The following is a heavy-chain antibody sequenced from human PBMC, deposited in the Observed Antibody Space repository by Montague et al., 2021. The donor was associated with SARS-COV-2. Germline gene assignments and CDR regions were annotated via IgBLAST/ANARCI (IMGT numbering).Heavy chain of an antibody. CDR3: GRDSVSYGLDV. Sequence: TLSLTCRVSGASIDTGNHYWTWIRQSAGQGLEWIGNIYNSGPTNYNLSLKSRVTISLDRAKNHFSLLLSSVTAADTATYYCGRDSVSYGLDVWGQGTTVTVSS. J-gene: IGHJ6*02. D-gene: IGHD3-16*01. CDR2: IYNSGPT. V-gene: IGHV4-61*09. CDR1: GASIDTGNHY.